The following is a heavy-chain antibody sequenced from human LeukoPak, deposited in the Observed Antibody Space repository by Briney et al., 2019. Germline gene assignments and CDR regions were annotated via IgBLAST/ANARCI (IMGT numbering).Heavy chain of an antibody. D-gene: IGHD3-22*01. CDR1: GYTFTSYG. Sequence: ASVKVSCKASGYTFTSYGISWVRQAPGQGLEWMGWISAYNGNTNYAQKPQGRVTMTTDTSTSAAYMELRSLRSDDTAVYYCARGRPITMIVVINDYWGQGTLVTVSS. CDR2: ISAYNGNT. CDR3: ARGRPITMIVVINDY. V-gene: IGHV1-18*01. J-gene: IGHJ4*02.